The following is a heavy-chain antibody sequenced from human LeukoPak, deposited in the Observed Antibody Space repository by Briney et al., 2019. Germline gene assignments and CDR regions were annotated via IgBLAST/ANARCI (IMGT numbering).Heavy chain of an antibody. CDR3: ARDPYSGSYGADYYYYMDV. V-gene: IGHV3-21*01. J-gene: IGHJ6*03. CDR2: ITSGSSHI. D-gene: IGHD1-26*01. CDR1: GFTFSSYE. Sequence: GGSLRLSCAASGFTFSSYEMNWVRQTPGQGLEWVPSITSGSSHIYYADSVKGRFTISRDNAKSSLYLQMNSLRAEDTAVYYCARDPYSGSYGADYYYYMDVWGKGTTVTISS.